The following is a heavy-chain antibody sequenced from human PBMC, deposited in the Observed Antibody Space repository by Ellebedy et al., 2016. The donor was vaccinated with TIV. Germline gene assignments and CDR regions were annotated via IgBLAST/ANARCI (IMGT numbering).Heavy chain of an antibody. D-gene: IGHD3-16*01. CDR2: IWHTGTS. CDR3: VRGGGNAFDI. Sequence: MPSEPLSLTCTVSGGSISSSSFNWGWIRQPPGKGLEWIGTIWHTGTSWHNTSLESRLTVSVDTSKNQFSMKLSSLSAADTALYYCVRGGGNAFDIWGQGTKVTVSS. J-gene: IGHJ3*02. CDR1: GGSISSSSFN. V-gene: IGHV4-39*07.